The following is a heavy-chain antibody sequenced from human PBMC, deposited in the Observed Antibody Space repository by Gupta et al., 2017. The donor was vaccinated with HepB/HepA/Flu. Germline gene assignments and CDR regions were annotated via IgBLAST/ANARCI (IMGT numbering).Heavy chain of an antibody. J-gene: IGHJ1*01. V-gene: IGHV3-9*01. D-gene: IGHD3-3*01. Sequence: EVQLVESGGGLVQPGRSLRLSCAASGFTFDDYAMHWVRQAPGKGLEWVSGISWNSGSIGYADSVKGRFTISRDNAKNSLYLQMNSLRAEDTALYYCAKDVYDFWSGYSRFQHWGQGTLVTVSS. CDR2: ISWNSGSI. CDR3: AKDVYDFWSGYSRFQH. CDR1: GFTFDDYA.